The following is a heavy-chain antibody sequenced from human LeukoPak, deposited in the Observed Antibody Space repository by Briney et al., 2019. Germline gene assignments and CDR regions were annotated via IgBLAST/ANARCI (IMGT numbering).Heavy chain of an antibody. D-gene: IGHD3-22*01. CDR2: IYSGGNT. Sequence: GGSLRLPCAASGFTVSSNYMSWVRQAPGKGLEWVSVIYSGGNTYYADSVQGRFTMSRENPKNTLYLQMNSLRAEDTAVYYCARAHDRGYYYGFDYWGQGTLVTVSS. CDR3: ARAHDRGYYYGFDY. V-gene: IGHV3-66*01. J-gene: IGHJ4*02. CDR1: GFTVSSNY.